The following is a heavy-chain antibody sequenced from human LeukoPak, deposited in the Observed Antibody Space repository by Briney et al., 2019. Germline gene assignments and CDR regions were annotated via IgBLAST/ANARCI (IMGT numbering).Heavy chain of an antibody. D-gene: IGHD3-3*01. CDR3: ARHSSGLEWLLPFDY. J-gene: IGHJ4*02. CDR1: RGSTSSSSYY. CDR2: IYYSGRT. V-gene: IGHV4-39*01. Sequence: SETPSLTRTLSRGSTSSSSYYWGWIRQPPGKGLEWIGCIYYSGRTYYNPSLKSRVTISVDTSKNQFSLKLSSVTAADTAVYYCARHSSGLEWLLPFDYWGQGTLVTVSS.